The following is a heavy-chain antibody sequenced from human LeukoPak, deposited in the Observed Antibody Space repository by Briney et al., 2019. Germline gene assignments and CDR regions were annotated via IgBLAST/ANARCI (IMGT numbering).Heavy chain of an antibody. CDR2: IGGGGFIT. CDR1: GFTFSSHG. D-gene: IGHD5-12*01. Sequence: GGSLRLSCAASGFTFSSHGMNWVRQAPGKGLEWVSGIGGGGFITYYADSVKGRFTVSRDNSKNTLYLQMNSLRADDTAIYYCARDLGWLHYADWGQGTLVTVSS. J-gene: IGHJ4*02. V-gene: IGHV3-23*01. CDR3: ARDLGWLHYAD.